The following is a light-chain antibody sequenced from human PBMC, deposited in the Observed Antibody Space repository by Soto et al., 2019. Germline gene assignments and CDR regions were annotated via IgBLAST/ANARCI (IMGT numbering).Light chain of an antibody. V-gene: IGLV2-23*01. CDR3: CSYAGSSTYV. CDR2: EGS. Sequence: ALTQPASVSGSPGQSITISCTGTSSDVGSYNLVSWYQQHPGKAPKLMIYEGSKRPSGVSNRFSGSKSGNTVSLTISGLQAEDEADYYCCSYAGSSTYVFGTGTKV. CDR1: SSDVGSYNL. J-gene: IGLJ1*01.